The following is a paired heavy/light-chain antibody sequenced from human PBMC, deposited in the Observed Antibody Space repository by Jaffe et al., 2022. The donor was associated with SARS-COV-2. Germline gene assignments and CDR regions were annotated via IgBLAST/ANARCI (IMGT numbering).Light chain of an antibody. CDR3: MQGLQAPLT. CDR1: QSLLHSNGYNY. V-gene: IGKV2-28*01. Sequence: DIVMTQSPLSLPVTPGEPASISCRSSQSLLHSNGYNYLDWYLQKPGQSPQLLIYLGSNRASGVPDRFSGSGSGTDFTLKISRVEAEDVGVYYCMQGLQAPLTFGGGTKVEIK. J-gene: IGKJ4*01. CDR2: LGS.
Heavy chain of an antibody. CDR1: GFIFTNYS. CDR3: ARMSRSKASGV. V-gene: IGHV3-48*01. J-gene: IGHJ6*02. D-gene: IGHD3-16*01. CDR2: ISSSASTI. Sequence: EVQLVESGGGLVQPGGSLRLSCAASGFIFTNYSMSWVRQAPGKGLEWVSFISSSASTIYYADSVQGRFTMSRDNAKSSLYLQMNSLRAEDTAVYYCARMSRSKASGVWGQGTTVSVSS.